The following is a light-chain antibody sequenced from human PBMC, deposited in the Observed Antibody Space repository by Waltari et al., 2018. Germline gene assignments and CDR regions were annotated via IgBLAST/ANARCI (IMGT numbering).Light chain of an antibody. CDR1: SRDVGSYTL. V-gene: IGLV2-23*02. J-gene: IGLJ3*02. Sequence: QSALTQPASVSGSPGQSITISCTGTSRDVGSYTLFSWYQQYPGKAPKLMIYEVNMRPSGVSNRFSGSKSGNTASLTISGLQAEDEADYYCCSYAGSSTLFGGGTKLTVL. CDR2: EVN. CDR3: CSYAGSSTL.